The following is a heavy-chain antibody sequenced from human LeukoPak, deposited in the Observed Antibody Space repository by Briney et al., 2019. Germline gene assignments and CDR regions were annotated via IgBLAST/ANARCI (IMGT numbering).Heavy chain of an antibody. V-gene: IGHV2-5*01. Sequence: SGPTLVNPTQTLTLTCTFSGFSLSTSGVGVGWIRQPPGKALEWLALIYWNDDKRYSPSLKSRLTITKDTSKNQVVLTMTNMDPVDTATYYCAHRRRLRWELLFYDAFDIWGQGTMVTVSS. D-gene: IGHD1-26*01. CDR3: AHRRRLRWELLFYDAFDI. CDR2: IYWNDDK. J-gene: IGHJ3*02. CDR1: GFSLSTSGVG.